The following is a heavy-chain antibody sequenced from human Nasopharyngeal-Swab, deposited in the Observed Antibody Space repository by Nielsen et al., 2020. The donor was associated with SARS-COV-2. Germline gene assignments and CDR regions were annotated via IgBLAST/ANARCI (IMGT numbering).Heavy chain of an antibody. Sequence: SETLSLTCAVYGGSFSGYYWSWIRQPPGKGLEWIGEINHSGSTNYNPSLKSRVTISVDTSKNQFSLKLSSVTAADTAVYYCAGHRKGYCSSTSCYYYYGMDVWGQGTTVTVSS. CDR1: GGSFSGYY. D-gene: IGHD2-2*01. CDR2: INHSGST. V-gene: IGHV4-34*01. J-gene: IGHJ6*02. CDR3: AGHRKGYCSSTSCYYYYGMDV.